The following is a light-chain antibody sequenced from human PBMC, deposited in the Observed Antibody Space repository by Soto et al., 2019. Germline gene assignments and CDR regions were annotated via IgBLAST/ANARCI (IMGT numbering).Light chain of an antibody. CDR1: QSVSSNY. V-gene: IGKV3-20*01. J-gene: IGKJ1*01. CDR2: GAS. CDR3: QQYGSSPWT. Sequence: EIVLTQSPGTLSLSPGERATLSCRASQSVSSNYVAWCQQKPGQAPRLLIYGASTRATGVPDRFSGSGSGTDFTLPISRLEPDDFAVYYCQQYGSSPWTIGQGTKVEIK.